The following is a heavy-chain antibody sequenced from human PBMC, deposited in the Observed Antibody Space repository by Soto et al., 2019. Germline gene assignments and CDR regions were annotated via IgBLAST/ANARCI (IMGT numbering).Heavy chain of an antibody. CDR1: GYTFTSYG. CDR2: ISAYNDNT. D-gene: IGHD2-15*01. V-gene: IGHV1-18*01. J-gene: IGHJ4*02. CDR3: ARDISMGYCSGGSCSFDY. Sequence: ASVKVSCKASGYTFTSYGISWVRQAPGQGLEWMGWISAYNDNTNCAQKLQGRVTMTTDTSTSTAYMELRSLRSDDTAVYYCARDISMGYCSGGSCSFDYWGQGTLVTVSS.